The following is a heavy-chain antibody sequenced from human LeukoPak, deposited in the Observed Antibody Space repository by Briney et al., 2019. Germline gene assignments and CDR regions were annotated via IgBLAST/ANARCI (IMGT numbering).Heavy chain of an antibody. CDR3: ARGLGGASYYMDV. J-gene: IGHJ6*03. V-gene: IGHV4-4*07. D-gene: IGHD3-16*01. CDR1: GGSLSSFY. CDR2: VDTSGDT. Sequence: SETLSLTCTVSGGSLSSFYWSWVRQPAGKGPEWIGRVDTSGDTHYNPSLKSRATMSLDASKKQFSLKLNSVAVADTAVYYCARGLGGASYYMDVWGKGTTVTVSS.